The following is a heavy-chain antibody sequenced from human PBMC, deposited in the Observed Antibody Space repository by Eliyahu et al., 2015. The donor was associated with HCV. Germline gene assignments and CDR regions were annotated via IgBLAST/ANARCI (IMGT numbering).Heavy chain of an antibody. CDR2: ISSSGSPI. D-gene: IGHD2-15*01. J-gene: IGHJ6*02. V-gene: IGHV3-48*02. CDR3: AANIVVVVDAFSHYYYGMDV. Sequence: GKGLEWVSYISSSGSPIHYADSVKGRFTISRVNAKNSLYLQMNSLRDEDTAVYYCAANIVVVVDAFSHYYYGMDVWGQGTTVTVSS.